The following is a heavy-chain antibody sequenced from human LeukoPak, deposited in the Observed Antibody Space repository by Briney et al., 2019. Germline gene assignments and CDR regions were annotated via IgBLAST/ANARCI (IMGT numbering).Heavy chain of an antibody. CDR1: GCSISSYY. CDR3: ARHSSSGWFPFDY. J-gene: IGHJ4*02. V-gene: IGHV4-59*08. Sequence: SETLSLTCTVSGCSISSYYWSWIRQPPGKGLEWIGYIYYSGSTNYNPSLKSRLSIFVDTSKNQLPLKLSAVTAADSAVYYCARHSSSGWFPFDYWGQGTLVTVSS. D-gene: IGHD6-19*01. CDR2: IYYSGST.